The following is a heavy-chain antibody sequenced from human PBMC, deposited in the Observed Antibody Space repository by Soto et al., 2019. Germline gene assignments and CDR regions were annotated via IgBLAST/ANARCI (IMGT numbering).Heavy chain of an antibody. Sequence: ASVKVSCKAFGYSFISHYMHWVRQAPGQGLEWMGTIHPAGINTAYAQKFQGRVTMTTDTSTSTVYMELTSLKSEDTAVYYCARDFSMVVVAPGYWGQGTLVTVSS. CDR2: IHPAGINT. CDR3: ARDFSMVVVAPGY. V-gene: IGHV1-46*01. CDR1: GYSFISHY. D-gene: IGHD3-22*01. J-gene: IGHJ4*02.